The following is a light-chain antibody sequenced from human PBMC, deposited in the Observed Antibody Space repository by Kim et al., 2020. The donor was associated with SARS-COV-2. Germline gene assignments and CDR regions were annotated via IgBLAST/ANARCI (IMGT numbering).Light chain of an antibody. Sequence: SITISCTGTSSDVGGYNYVSWYQQHPGKAPKLMIYDVSNRPSGVSNRFSGSKSGNTASLTISGLQAEDEADYYCSSYTSSSTRHVVFGGGTQLTVL. V-gene: IGLV2-14*03. CDR1: SSDVGGYNY. CDR3: SSYTSSSTRHVV. CDR2: DVS. J-gene: IGLJ2*01.